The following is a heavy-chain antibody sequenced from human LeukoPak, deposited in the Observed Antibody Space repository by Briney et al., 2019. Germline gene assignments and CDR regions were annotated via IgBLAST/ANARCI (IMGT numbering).Heavy chain of an antibody. J-gene: IGHJ5*02. D-gene: IGHD2-2*01. CDR3: ARGPWGYCSSTTCPNWFDP. CDR2: INQSGST. CDR1: GGSFSGYY. Sequence: SETLSLTCAVYGGSFSGYYWSWIRQPPGKGLEWIGEINQSGSTNYNPSLKSRVTISVDTSKNQLSLKLGSVTAADTAVYYCARGPWGYCSSTTCPNWFDPWGQGTLVTVSS. V-gene: IGHV4-34*01.